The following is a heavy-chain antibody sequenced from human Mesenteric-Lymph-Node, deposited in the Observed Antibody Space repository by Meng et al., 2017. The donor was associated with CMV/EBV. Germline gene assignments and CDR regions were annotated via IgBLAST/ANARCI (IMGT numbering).Heavy chain of an antibody. CDR1: GYTFTSYD. D-gene: IGHD2-2*01. J-gene: IGHJ6*02. CDR2: IIPILGIA. V-gene: IGHV1-69*10. CDR3: ARVLRGAGYCSSTSCYPYYYYGMDV. Sequence: SVKVSCKASGYTFTSYDINWVRQATGQGLEWMGGIIPILGIANYAQKFQGRVTITADKSTSTAYMELSSLRSEDTAVYYCARVLRGAGYCSSTSCYPYYYYGMDVWGQGTTVTVSS.